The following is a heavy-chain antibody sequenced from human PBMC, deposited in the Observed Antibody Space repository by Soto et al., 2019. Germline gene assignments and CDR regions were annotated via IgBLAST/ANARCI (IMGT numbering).Heavy chain of an antibody. CDR2: VYYSGST. Sequence: SETLSLTCTVSGGSISSGDYYWSWIRQPPGKGLEWIGYVYYSGSTYYNPSLKSRVTISVDTSKNQFSLKLSSVTAADTAVYYCARAQFYSGSGRYNNLMFDPWGQGIQVTVSS. J-gene: IGHJ5*02. CDR1: GGSISSGDYY. CDR3: ARAQFYSGSGRYNNLMFDP. D-gene: IGHD3-10*01. V-gene: IGHV4-30-4*01.